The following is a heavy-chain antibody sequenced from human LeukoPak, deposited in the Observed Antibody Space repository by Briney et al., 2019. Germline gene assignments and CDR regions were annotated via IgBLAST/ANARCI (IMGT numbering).Heavy chain of an antibody. CDR3: ASDDLWSGYLL. J-gene: IGHJ4*02. CDR1: GGSISSGDYY. V-gene: IGHV4-31*03. Sequence: SETLSLTCTVSGGSISSGDYYWSWIRQHPGKGLEWIGYIYNSGSTYYNPSLKSRVTISVDTSKNQFSLKLTSVTAADTAVYYCASDDLWSGYLLWGQGTLVTVSS. D-gene: IGHD3-3*01. CDR2: IYNSGST.